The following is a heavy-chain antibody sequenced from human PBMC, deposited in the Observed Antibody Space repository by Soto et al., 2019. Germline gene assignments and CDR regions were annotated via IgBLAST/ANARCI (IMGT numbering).Heavy chain of an antibody. J-gene: IGHJ3*02. D-gene: IGHD3-10*01. Sequence: EVQLVETGGGLIQPGGSLRLSCAASGFSVSSNYMSWVRQAPGKGLEWVSVIYRIGSTYYADSVKGRFTISRDTSENIVYLQMSSLRAEDTAVYYCARAIPSGLEDALDIWGQGTMVTVSS. CDR1: GFSVSSNY. CDR3: ARAIPSGLEDALDI. V-gene: IGHV3-53*02. CDR2: IYRIGST.